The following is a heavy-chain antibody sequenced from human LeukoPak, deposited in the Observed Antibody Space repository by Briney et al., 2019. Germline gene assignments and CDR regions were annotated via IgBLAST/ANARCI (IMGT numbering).Heavy chain of an antibody. CDR2: IYPGDSES. J-gene: IGHJ4*02. V-gene: IGHV5-51*01. Sequence: PGGSLRLSYKGSGYTFTSYWIGWVRQMPGKGLEWMGIIYPGDSESKYNPSLQGQVTISADKSISTAYLQWSSLKASDTAIYYCARIEGSTFDYWGQGTLVTVSP. CDR3: ARIEGSTFDY. CDR1: GYTFTSYW.